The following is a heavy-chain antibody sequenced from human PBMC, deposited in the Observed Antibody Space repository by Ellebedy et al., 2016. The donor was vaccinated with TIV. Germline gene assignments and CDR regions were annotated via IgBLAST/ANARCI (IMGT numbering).Heavy chain of an antibody. J-gene: IGHJ6*02. D-gene: IGHD3-9*01. Sequence: ASVKVSCKTSGYTFTAYHIHWVRQAPGQGLEWMGGIIPIFGTANYAQKFQGRVTITRDTSASTAYMELSSLRSEDTAVYYCTRVGVGYDILTGYYMGPYYYYGMDVWGQGTTVTVSS. CDR1: GYTFTAYH. CDR2: IIPIFGTA. V-gene: IGHV1-69*05. CDR3: TRVGVGYDILTGYYMGPYYYYGMDV.